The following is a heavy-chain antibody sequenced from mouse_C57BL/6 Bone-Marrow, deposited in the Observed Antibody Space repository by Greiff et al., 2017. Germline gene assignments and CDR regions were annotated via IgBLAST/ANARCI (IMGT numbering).Heavy chain of an antibody. V-gene: IGHV5-12*01. D-gene: IGHD2-4*01. CDR2: ISNGGGST. J-gene: IGHJ1*03. CDR1: GFTFSDYY. CDR3: ARRAYYDYDWYFDV. Sequence: EVNVVESGGGLVQPGGSLKLSCAASGFTFSDYYMYWVRQTPEKRLEWVAYISNGGGSTYYPDTVKGRFTISRDNAKNTLYLQMSRLKSEDTAMYYCARRAYYDYDWYFDVWGTGTTVTVSS.